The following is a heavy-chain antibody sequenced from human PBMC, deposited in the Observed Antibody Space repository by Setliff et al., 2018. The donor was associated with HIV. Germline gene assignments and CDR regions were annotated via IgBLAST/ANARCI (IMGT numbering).Heavy chain of an antibody. Sequence: LSLTCTVSGGSISGANYYWTWIRQPAGKGLEWIGRIYSSGRTNYNPSLKSRVTISIGTSKNQFSLKLSSVTAADTAVYYCAREATIFGVVMPYFDYWGQGTLVTVSS. CDR3: AREATIFGVVMPYFDY. V-gene: IGHV4-61*02. J-gene: IGHJ4*02. D-gene: IGHD3-3*01. CDR1: GGSISGANYY. CDR2: IYSSGRT.